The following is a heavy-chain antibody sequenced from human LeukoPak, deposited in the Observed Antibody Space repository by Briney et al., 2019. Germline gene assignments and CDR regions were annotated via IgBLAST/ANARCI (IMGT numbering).Heavy chain of an antibody. V-gene: IGHV3-9*01. CDR2: ISWNSGSI. CDR3: AKGQSTMVDY. Sequence: PGRSLRLSCAASGFTFDDYAMHWVRQAPGKGLEWVSGISWNSGSIGYADSVKGRFTISRDNAKNSLYLQMNSLRAEDTALYYCAKGQSTMVDYWGQGTLVTVSS. CDR1: GFTFDDYA. D-gene: IGHD5/OR15-5a*01. J-gene: IGHJ4*02.